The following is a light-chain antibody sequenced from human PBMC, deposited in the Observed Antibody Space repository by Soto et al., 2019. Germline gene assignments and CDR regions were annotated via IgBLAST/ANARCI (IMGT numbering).Light chain of an antibody. CDR3: QQHHSWPRT. J-gene: IGKJ1*01. V-gene: IGKV3-15*01. Sequence: EVVLTQSPATLSLFPGVRVTLSCRASQCINTRLAWYQHRPGQAPRLLIYHASIRAAGIPARFSASGSGTEFTLTISGLQSEDFALYYCQQHHSWPRTFGQGTKVDIK. CDR1: QCINTR. CDR2: HAS.